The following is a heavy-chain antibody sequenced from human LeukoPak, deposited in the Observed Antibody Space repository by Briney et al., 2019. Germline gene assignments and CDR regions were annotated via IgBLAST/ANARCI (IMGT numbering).Heavy chain of an antibody. CDR3: ARYVPGGTMNNAFDI. D-gene: IGHD3-22*01. CDR1: GGSISSGDYY. Sequence: SQTLSLTCTVSGGSISSGDYYWSWIRQPPGKGLEWIGYIYYSGSTYYNPSLKSRVTISVDTSKNQFSLKLSSVTAADTAVYYCARYVPGGTMNNAFDIWGQGTMVTVSS. CDR2: IYYSGST. V-gene: IGHV4-30-4*01. J-gene: IGHJ3*02.